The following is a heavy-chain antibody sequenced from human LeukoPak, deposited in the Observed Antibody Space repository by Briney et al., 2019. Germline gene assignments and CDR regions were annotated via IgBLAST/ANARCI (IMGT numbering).Heavy chain of an antibody. CDR1: GGSISSSSYY. CDR2: IYYSGST. Sequence: SETLSLTCTVSGGSISSSSYYWGWIRQPPGKGLEWIGSIYYSGSTYHNPSLKSRVIISVDTYKNQFSLMLSSVTAADAAVYYCARLTGVRANWFDPWGQGTLVTVSS. J-gene: IGHJ5*02. V-gene: IGHV4-39*01. D-gene: IGHD1-14*01. CDR3: ARLTGVRANWFDP.